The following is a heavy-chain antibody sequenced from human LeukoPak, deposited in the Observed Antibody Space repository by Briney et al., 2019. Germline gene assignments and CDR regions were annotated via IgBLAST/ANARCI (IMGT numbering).Heavy chain of an antibody. V-gene: IGHV1-2*02. CDR2: INPNSGGT. CDR1: GYTFTGYY. J-gene: IGHJ4*02. Sequence: ASVKVSCKASGYTFTGYYIHWVRQAPGQGLEWMGWINPNSGGTNLAQKFQGSVTMTRDTSITTAYMELSRLRSDDTAVYYCARDASSSTTLDFWGQGTLVTVSS. D-gene: IGHD4-11*01. CDR3: ARDASSSTTLDF.